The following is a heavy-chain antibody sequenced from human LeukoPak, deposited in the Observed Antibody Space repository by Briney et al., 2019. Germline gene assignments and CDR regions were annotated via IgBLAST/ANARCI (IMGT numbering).Heavy chain of an antibody. CDR1: GFTFSNYW. Sequence: GGSLRLSCAASGFTFSNYWMHWVRQTPGKGLVWVSRINTDGTTRYADSVKGRFTISRDNAKNTLYLQMDSLRAEDTAVYYCFAPFDYWGQGTLVTVSS. J-gene: IGHJ4*02. V-gene: IGHV3-74*01. CDR3: FAPFDY. CDR2: INTDGTT.